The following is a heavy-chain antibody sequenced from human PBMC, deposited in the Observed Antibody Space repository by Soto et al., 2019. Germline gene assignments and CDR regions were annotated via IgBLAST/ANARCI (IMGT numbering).Heavy chain of an antibody. V-gene: IGHV4-59*01. J-gene: IGHJ4*02. CDR1: GGSISSYY. CDR2: IYYSGST. Sequence: PSETLSLTCTVSGGSISSYYWSWIRQPPGKGLEWVGYIYYSGSTNYNPSLKSRVTISVDTSKNQFSLKLSSVTAADTAVYYCARSSSSPIFDYWGQGTLVTVSS. CDR3: ARSSSSPIFDY. D-gene: IGHD6-6*01.